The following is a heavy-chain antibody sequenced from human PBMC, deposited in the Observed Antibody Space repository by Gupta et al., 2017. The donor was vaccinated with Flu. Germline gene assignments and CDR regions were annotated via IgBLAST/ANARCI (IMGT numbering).Heavy chain of an antibody. J-gene: IGHJ6*02. CDR3: ATFGVFSEYYHDGMDV. CDR2: IFPGDSDT. D-gene: IGHD3-16*01. Sequence: EVQLVQSGAEVKKPGESLKISCKGSGYSFTTHWIGWVRQMPGKGLEWMGIIFPGDSDTKYSPSFQGQVTISVDKSISTAYLQWRSLKASDTAMYYCATFGVFSEYYHDGMDVWGQGTTVTVSS. V-gene: IGHV5-51*03. CDR1: GYSFTTHW.